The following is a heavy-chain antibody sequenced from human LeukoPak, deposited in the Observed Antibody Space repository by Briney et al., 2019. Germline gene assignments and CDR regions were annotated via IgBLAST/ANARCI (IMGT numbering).Heavy chain of an antibody. CDR3: AGSGWYTFNFDY. Sequence: SQTLSLTCAISGDSFSSNSAAWDWHRQSPSRGLEGLGRTYYRSKWYNDYAVSVKSRITINPDTSKNQFSLQLNSVTPEDTAVYYCAGSGWYTFNFDYWGQGTLVTVSS. J-gene: IGHJ4*02. V-gene: IGHV6-1*01. CDR1: GDSFSSNSAA. CDR2: TYYRSKWYN. D-gene: IGHD6-19*01.